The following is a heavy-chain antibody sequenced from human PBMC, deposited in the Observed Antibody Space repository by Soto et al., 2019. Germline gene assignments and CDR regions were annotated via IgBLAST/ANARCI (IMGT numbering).Heavy chain of an antibody. Sequence: GGSLRLSCAASGFTFSSYAMSWVRQAPGKGLEWVSAISGSGGSTYYADSVKGRFTISRDNSKNTLYLQMDSLSAEDTAVYYCAKSARGNYYFDYGGQGALVTVSS. D-gene: IGHD1-7*01. V-gene: IGHV3-23*01. CDR3: AKSARGNYYFDY. CDR1: GFTFSSYA. J-gene: IGHJ4*02. CDR2: ISGSGGST.